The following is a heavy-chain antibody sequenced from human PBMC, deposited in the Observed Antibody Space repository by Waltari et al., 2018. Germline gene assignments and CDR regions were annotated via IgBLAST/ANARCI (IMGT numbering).Heavy chain of an antibody. CDR2: SNGRA. J-gene: IGHJ6*04. CDR3: ARMAAKYSFGFIAGLDVDV. V-gene: IGHV4-4*08. D-gene: IGHD5-18*01. CDR1: GYSVRSGY. Sequence: QVQLQESGPRLVKPSETLSLSCAVSGYSVRSGYWGWIRQTPGNGLEFIGTSNGRATYNPSLKSRVSMSLDTSENQVSLILSPVTAADTAVYYCARMAAKYSFGFIAGLDVDVWGKGIPVTVSS.